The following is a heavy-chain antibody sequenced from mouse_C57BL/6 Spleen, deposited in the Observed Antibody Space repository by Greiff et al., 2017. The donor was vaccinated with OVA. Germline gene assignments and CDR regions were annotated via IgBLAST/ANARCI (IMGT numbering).Heavy chain of an antibody. J-gene: IGHJ2*01. Sequence: QVQLQQSGPELVKPGASVKISCKASGYAFTSYWITWVKQRPGQGLEWIGDIYPGSGSTNYNEKFKSKATLTVDTSSSTAYMQLSSLTSEDSAVYYCARYPAYYSNPLDYWGQGTTLTVSS. CDR1: GYAFTSYW. CDR2: IYPGSGST. D-gene: IGHD2-5*01. CDR3: ARYPAYYSNPLDY. V-gene: IGHV1-55*01.